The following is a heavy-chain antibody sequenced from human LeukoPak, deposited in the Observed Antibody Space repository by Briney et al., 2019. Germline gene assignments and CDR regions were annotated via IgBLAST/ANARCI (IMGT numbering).Heavy chain of an antibody. V-gene: IGHV3-23*01. D-gene: IGHD3-3*01. J-gene: IGHJ4*02. CDR2: ISGSGGST. CDR3: AKEMADFWSGRHFDY. CDR1: GFTFSSYA. Sequence: GGSLRLSCAASGFTFSSYAMSWVRQAPGKGLEWVSAISGSGGSTYYADSVTGRFTISRDNSKNTLYLQMNSLRAEDTAVYYCAKEMADFWSGRHFDYWGQGTLVTVSS.